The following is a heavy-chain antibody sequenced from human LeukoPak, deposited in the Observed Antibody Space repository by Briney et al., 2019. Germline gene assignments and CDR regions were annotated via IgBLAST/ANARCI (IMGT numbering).Heavy chain of an antibody. V-gene: IGHV3-30*18. J-gene: IGHJ4*02. D-gene: IGHD4-17*01. CDR2: ISYDGSHK. CDR1: GFTFSTYG. Sequence: GGSLRLSCVVSGFTFSTYGMFWVRQAPAKGLEWVTVISYDGSHKYYADSVKGRFTISRDNSKSTLYLQMNSLRVEDTAMYYCAKERATTTAFDYWGQGTLVTVSS. CDR3: AKERATTTAFDY.